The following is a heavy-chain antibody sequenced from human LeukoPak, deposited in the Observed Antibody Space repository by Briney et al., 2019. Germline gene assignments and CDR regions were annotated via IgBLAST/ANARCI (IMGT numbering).Heavy chain of an antibody. Sequence: GGSQRLSCAASGFTFSSYGMSWVRQAPGKGLEWVSAISGSGGTTYTAHSLKGRFTISRDNSKNTLYLQMNSLRAEDTAVYYCAKDTKRSYFDYWGQGTLVTVSS. V-gene: IGHV3-23*01. CDR2: ISGSGGTT. CDR1: GFTFSSYG. CDR3: AKDTKRSYFDY. J-gene: IGHJ4*02. D-gene: IGHD3-10*01.